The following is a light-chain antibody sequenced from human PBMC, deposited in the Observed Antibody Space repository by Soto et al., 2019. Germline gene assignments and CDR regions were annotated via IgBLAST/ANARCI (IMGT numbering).Light chain of an antibody. CDR2: GAS. CDR3: QQYATSPRT. J-gene: IGKJ1*01. V-gene: IGKV3-20*01. Sequence: IVLTQSPGTLSLSPGERATLSCRASQSVSSNYLAWYQQKPGQAPRLLIYGASTRATGIPDRFSGSGSGTDFTLTISRLEPEDFAVYYCQQYATSPRTFGQGTKVDI. CDR1: QSVSSNY.